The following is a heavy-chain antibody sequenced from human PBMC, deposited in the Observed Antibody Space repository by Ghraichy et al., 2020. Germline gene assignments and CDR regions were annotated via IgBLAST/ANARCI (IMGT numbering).Heavy chain of an antibody. J-gene: IGHJ4*02. V-gene: IGHV1-2*06. D-gene: IGHD2-2*01. CDR2: INPYSCDT. CDR1: GYTFTVYY. Sequence: ASVKVSCKTSGYTFTVYYIHWVRQAPGQGLEWMGRINPYSCDTKYAQRIQGRVTMTTDTSITTAYMELSNLHSDDTAMYYCASAPYAYVRKLDYWGQGSLVTVSS. CDR3: ASAPYAYVRKLDY.